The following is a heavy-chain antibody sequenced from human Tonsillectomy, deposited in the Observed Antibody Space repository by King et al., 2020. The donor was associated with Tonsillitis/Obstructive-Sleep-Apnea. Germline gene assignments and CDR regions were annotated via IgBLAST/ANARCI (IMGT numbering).Heavy chain of an antibody. D-gene: IGHD3-10*01. J-gene: IGHJ5*02. V-gene: IGHV4-34*01. CDR3: ARVWGSGSWGWFDP. CDR2: INHSGST. CDR1: GGSFSGYY. Sequence: VQLQQWGAGLLKPSETLSLTCAVYGGSFSGYYWSWIRQPPGKGLEWIGEINHSGSTNYNPSLKSRVTISVDTSKNQFSLTLSSVTAADTAVYYCARVWGSGSWGWFDPWGQGTLVTVSS.